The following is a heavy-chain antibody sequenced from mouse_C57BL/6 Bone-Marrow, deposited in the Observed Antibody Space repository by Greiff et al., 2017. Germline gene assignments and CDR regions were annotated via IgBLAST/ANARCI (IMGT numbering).Heavy chain of an antibody. CDR3: ARQDLYYFDY. V-gene: IGHV5-2*01. CDR1: EYEFPSHD. Sequence: EVKVVESGGGLVQPGESLKLSCESNEYEFPSHDMSWVRKTPGKRLELVAAINSDGGSTYYPDTIERRFIISRDNTKKTLYLQLSSLRSEDTALYYCARQDLYYFDYWGQGTTLTVSS. CDR2: INSDGGST. J-gene: IGHJ2*01. D-gene: IGHD6-1*01.